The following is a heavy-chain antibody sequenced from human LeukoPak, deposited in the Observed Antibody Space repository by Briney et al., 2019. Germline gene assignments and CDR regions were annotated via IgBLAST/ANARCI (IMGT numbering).Heavy chain of an antibody. CDR2: IYHSGRT. CDR3: ARGVPPDY. J-gene: IGHJ4*02. CDR1: GGSISSDYY. V-gene: IGHV4-38-2*02. D-gene: IGHD2-8*01. Sequence: PSETLSLTCTVSGGSISSDYYWDWIRPPPGKGLEWIGSIYHSGRTYYNPSLKSRVTISVDTSKNQFSLNLSSVTAADTAVYYCARGVPPDYWGQGTLVTVSS.